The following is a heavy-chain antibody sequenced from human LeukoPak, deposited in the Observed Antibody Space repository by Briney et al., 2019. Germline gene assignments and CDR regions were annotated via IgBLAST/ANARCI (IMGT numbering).Heavy chain of an antibody. J-gene: IGHJ5*02. D-gene: IGHD3-16*01. Sequence: GGSLRLSCVASGFTFSDYYMSWIRQAPGKGLEWISYISTSGSYTYRPYADSVKGRFTPSRAAANNSLYLELNSLRGDDTAVYYCARAKYLGWFDPWGQGTLVTVSS. V-gene: IGHV3-11*01. CDR1: GFTFSDYY. CDR3: ARAKYLGWFDP. CDR2: ISTSGSYTYR.